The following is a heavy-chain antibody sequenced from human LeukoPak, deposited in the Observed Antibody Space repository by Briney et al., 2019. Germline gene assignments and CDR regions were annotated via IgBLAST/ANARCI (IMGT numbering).Heavy chain of an antibody. D-gene: IGHD6-19*01. Sequence: ASVKVSCKASGYTFTGYYMHWVRQAPGQGLEWMGWINPNSGGTNYAQKFQGRVTMTRDTSISTAYMELSRLRSDDTAVYCCARDGWMVWNNYYYYMDVWGKGTTVTVSS. V-gene: IGHV1-2*02. J-gene: IGHJ6*03. CDR1: GYTFTGYY. CDR2: INPNSGGT. CDR3: ARDGWMVWNNYYYYMDV.